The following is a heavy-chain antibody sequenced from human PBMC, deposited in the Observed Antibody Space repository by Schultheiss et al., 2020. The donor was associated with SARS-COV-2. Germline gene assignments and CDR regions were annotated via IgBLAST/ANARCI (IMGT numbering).Heavy chain of an antibody. V-gene: IGHV1-2*02. CDR2: INPNSGNT. J-gene: IGHJ2*01. CDR1: GYTFTGYY. D-gene: IGHD5-18*01. CDR3: ARGIQLWSAFDL. Sequence: ASVKVSCKASGYTFTGYYMHWVRQAPGQGLEWMGWINPNSGNTGYAQKFQGRVTMTTDTSTSTAYMELRSLRSDDTAVYYCARGIQLWSAFDLWGRGTLVTVAS.